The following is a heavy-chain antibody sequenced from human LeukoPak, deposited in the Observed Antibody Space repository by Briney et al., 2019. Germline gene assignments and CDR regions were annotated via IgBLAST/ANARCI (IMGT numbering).Heavy chain of an antibody. Sequence: ASVKVSCKVSGYTLTELSMHWVRQAPGKGLEWMGGFDPEDGETIYAQKFQGRVTMTEDTSTDTAYMELSSLRSEDTAVYYCATAAVTMVRGELDPFDAFDIWGQGTMVTVSS. CDR2: FDPEDGET. V-gene: IGHV1-24*01. J-gene: IGHJ3*02. D-gene: IGHD3-10*01. CDR1: GYTLTELS. CDR3: ATAAVTMVRGELDPFDAFDI.